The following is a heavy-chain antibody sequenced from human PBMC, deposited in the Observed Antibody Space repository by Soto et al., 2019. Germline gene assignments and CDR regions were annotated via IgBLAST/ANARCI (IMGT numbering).Heavy chain of an antibody. CDR3: ARAYGGYADY. CDR1: GGSISSGNYY. CDR2: ISYSGST. V-gene: IGHV4-30-4*02. J-gene: IGHJ4*02. Sequence: PSETLSLTCTVSGGSISSGNYYWSWIRQPPGKGLEWIGFISYSGSTYYSLSLKSRVTISVDTSKNQFSLKLSSVTAADTAVYYCARAYGGYADYWGQGALVTVSS. D-gene: IGHD5-12*01.